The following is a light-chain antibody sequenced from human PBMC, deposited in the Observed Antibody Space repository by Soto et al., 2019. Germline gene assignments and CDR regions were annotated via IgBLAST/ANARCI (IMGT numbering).Light chain of an antibody. CDR2: DVN. Sequence: QSALTQPASVSGSPGQSITISCTGTSSDVGAYVYVSWYQQHPGKAPKLMIYDVNNRPSGVSNRFSGSKSGKTASLTISGLQAEDEADYYCTSYTTSSTWVFGGGTKLTVL. CDR1: SSDVGAYVY. J-gene: IGLJ3*02. CDR3: TSYTTSSTWV. V-gene: IGLV2-14*01.